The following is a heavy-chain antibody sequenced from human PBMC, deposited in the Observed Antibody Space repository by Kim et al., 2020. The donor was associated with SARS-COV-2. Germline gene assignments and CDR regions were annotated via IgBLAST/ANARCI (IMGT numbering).Heavy chain of an antibody. V-gene: IGHV4-61*01. D-gene: IGHD2-21*02. CDR2: IYYSGST. J-gene: IGHJ2*01. CDR3: ARICHVVVTAIPDWYFDL. Sequence: SETLSLTCTVSGGSVSSGSYYWSWIRQPPGKGLEWIGYIYYSGSTNYNPSLKSRVTISVDTSKNQFSLKLSSVTAADTAVYYCARICHVVVTAIPDWYFDLWGRGTLVTVSS. CDR1: GGSVSSGSYY.